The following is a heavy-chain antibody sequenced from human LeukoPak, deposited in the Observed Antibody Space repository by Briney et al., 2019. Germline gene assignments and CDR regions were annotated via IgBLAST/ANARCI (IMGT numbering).Heavy chain of an antibody. Sequence: GGSLRLSCAASGFTFSDYYMSWIRQAPGKGLEWVSYISSSSSYTNYADSVKGRFTISRDNAKNSLYLQMNSPRAEDTAVYYCAPGTYSYGYLFDYWGQGTLVTVSS. CDR2: ISSSSSYT. J-gene: IGHJ4*02. D-gene: IGHD5-18*01. CDR3: APGTYSYGYLFDY. V-gene: IGHV3-11*06. CDR1: GFTFSDYY.